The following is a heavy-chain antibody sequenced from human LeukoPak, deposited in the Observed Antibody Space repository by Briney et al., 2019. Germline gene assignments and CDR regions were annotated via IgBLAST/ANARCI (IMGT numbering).Heavy chain of an antibody. D-gene: IGHD6-13*01. V-gene: IGHV4-59*08. CDR1: GGSISSYH. CDR3: ARGAAAAGTDY. CDR2: NYYSGST. Sequence: KPSETLSLTCTVSGGSISSYHWSWIRQPPGKGLEWIGHNYYSGSTYYNPSLKSRVTISVDTSKNQFSLKLSSVTAADTAVYYCARGAAAAGTDYWGQGTLVTVSS. J-gene: IGHJ4*02.